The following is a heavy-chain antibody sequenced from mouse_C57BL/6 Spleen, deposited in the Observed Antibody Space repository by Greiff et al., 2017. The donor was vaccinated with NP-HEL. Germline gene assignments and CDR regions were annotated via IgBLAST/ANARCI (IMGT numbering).Heavy chain of an antibody. CDR3: ARPERGSGFAY. CDR2: ISSGSSTI. CDR1: GFTFSDYG. V-gene: IGHV5-17*01. J-gene: IGHJ3*01. Sequence: EVKLVESGGGLVKPGGSLKLSCAASGFTFSDYGMHWVRQAPEKGLEWVAYISSGSSTIYYADTVKGRFTISRDNAKNTLFLQMTSLRSEDTAMYYCARPERGSGFAYWGQGTLVTVSA.